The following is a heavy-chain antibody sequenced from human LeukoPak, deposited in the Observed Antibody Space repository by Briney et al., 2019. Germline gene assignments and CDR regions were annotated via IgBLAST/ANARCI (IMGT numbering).Heavy chain of an antibody. D-gene: IGHD3-3*01. J-gene: IGHJ4*02. CDR2: ISSSSSYI. CDR1: GFTFSSYS. CDR3: ARGRGYVFWGVYLPYYFDY. Sequence: GGSLRLSCAASGFTFSSYSMNWVRQAPGKGLEWVSSISSSSSYIYYADSVKGRFTISRDNAKNSLYLQMNSLRAEDTAVYYCARGRGYVFWGVYLPYYFDYGGKGPLVTVSS. V-gene: IGHV3-21*01.